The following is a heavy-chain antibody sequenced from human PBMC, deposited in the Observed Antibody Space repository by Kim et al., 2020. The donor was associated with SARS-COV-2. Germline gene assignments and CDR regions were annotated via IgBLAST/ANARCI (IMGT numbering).Heavy chain of an antibody. Sequence: GESLKISCNGSGYSFTSYWIGWVRQMPGKGLEWMGIIYPGDSDTRYSPSFQGQVTISADKSIGTAYLQWSSLKASDTAMYYCARTTRFGAYYYYGMDVWGQGTTVTVSS. D-gene: IGHD3-10*01. CDR3: ARTTRFGAYYYYGMDV. CDR1: GYSFTSYW. CDR2: IYPGDSDT. V-gene: IGHV5-51*01. J-gene: IGHJ6*02.